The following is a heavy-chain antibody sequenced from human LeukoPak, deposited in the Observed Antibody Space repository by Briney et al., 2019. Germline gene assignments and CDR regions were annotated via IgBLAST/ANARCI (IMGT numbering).Heavy chain of an antibody. Sequence: ASVKVSCKASGYTFTSNYIHWVRQAPGQGLEWMGMIYPRDGSTGYAQKFQGRVTVTRDTSTSTVHMELSGLRSEDTAVYYCARDQEGFDYWGQGTLVTVSS. V-gene: IGHV1-46*01. J-gene: IGHJ4*02. CDR1: GYTFTSNY. CDR3: ARDQEGFDY. CDR2: IYPRDGST.